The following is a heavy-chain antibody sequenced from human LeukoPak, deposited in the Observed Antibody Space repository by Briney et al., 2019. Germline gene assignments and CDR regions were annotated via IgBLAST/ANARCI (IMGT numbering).Heavy chain of an antibody. V-gene: IGHV4-38-2*02. J-gene: IGHJ5*02. CDR2: IYHSGSA. D-gene: IGHD2-2*01. CDR3: ARDPRWLTPDCTSTSCYENFFDP. Sequence: LETLSLTCGVSGYSISSGYQWAWIRQSRGKGLEWIGSIYHSGSAHYNPSLKSRVTISVETSKNQFSLNMYSVTAADTAVYYCARDPRWLTPDCTSTSCYENFFDPWGQGTLVTVSS. CDR1: GYSISSGYQ.